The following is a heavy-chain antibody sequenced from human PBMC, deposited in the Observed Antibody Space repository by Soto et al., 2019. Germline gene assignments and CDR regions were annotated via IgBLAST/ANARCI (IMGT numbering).Heavy chain of an antibody. Sequence: GGSLRLSCAASRFTFSSYAMSWVRQAPGKGLEWVSAISGSGGSTYYADSVKGRFTISRDNSKNTLYLQMNSLRAEDTAIYYCAKDTRAAAHPYLFDYRSRGTPVTVSA. CDR1: RFTFSSYA. J-gene: IGHJ4*02. D-gene: IGHD6-13*01. CDR3: AKDTRAAAHPYLFDY. CDR2: ISGSGGST. V-gene: IGHV3-23*01.